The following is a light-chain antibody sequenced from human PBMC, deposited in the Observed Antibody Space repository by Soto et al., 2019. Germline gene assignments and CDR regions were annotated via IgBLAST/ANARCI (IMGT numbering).Light chain of an antibody. CDR3: QQYATSPWT. V-gene: IGKV3-20*01. CDR2: GAL. CDR1: QSVTNSY. Sequence: ETVLTPSPGTLSLSPVERATLSCRASQSVTNSYLAWFQQKPGQAPRLLIFGALSRATGIPDRFSGSGSGTDFTLTISRLEPEDFAVYYCQQYATSPWTFGQGTKVDIK. J-gene: IGKJ1*01.